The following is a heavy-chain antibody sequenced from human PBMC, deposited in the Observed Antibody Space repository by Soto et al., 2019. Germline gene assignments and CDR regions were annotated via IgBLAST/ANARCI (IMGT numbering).Heavy chain of an antibody. CDR2: ISGSGDYT. Sequence: PGGSLRLSCAVSGFTFSSYAMNWVRQAPGKGLEWVSFISGSGDYTYYADSVKGRFTISRDSSKNTLYLQMNTPRAEDTAVYYCARGTYRSKTDFDYWGQGTLVTVSS. CDR3: ARGTYRSKTDFDY. CDR1: GFTFSSYA. V-gene: IGHV3-23*01. D-gene: IGHD6-13*01. J-gene: IGHJ4*02.